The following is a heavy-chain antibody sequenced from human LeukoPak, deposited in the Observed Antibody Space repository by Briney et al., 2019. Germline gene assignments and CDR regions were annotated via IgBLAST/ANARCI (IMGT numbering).Heavy chain of an antibody. CDR3: AKGGSTSLYYMDV. CDR2: IRYDGSNK. CDR1: GFTFSSYD. V-gene: IGHV3-30*02. Sequence: GGSLRLSCAASGFTFSSYDMHWVRQAPGKGLEWVAFIRYDGSNKYYADSVKGRFTISRDNSKNTLYLQMNSLRADDTAVYYCAKGGSTSLYYMDVWGQGTLVTVSS. J-gene: IGHJ4*02. D-gene: IGHD2-2*01.